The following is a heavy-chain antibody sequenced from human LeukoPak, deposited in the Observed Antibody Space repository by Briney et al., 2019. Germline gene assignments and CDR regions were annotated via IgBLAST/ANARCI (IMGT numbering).Heavy chain of an antibody. J-gene: IGHJ4*02. D-gene: IGHD6-19*01. CDR3: ARESVAGTGEFDY. V-gene: IGHV4-59*01. CDR2: IYYSGST. Sequence: PSETLSLTCTVSGGSISGYYWSWIRQPPGKGLEWIGYIYYSGSTNYNPSLKSRGTISVDTSKNQFSLKLSSVTAADTAVYYCARESVAGTGEFDYWGQGTLVTVSS. CDR1: GGSISGYY.